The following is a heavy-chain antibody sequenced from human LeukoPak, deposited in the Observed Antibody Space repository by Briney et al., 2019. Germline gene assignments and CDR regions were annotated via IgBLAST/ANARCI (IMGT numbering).Heavy chain of an antibody. Sequence: ASVKVSCKTSGYNFIGYYVHWVRQAPGQGLEWMGWINPRSGSTHFAWKFQGRFNMARDTSISTVYMDMSGLTSDDTAVYFCARSMADYYGSRMLGGAYWGQGTLVTVSS. CDR2: INPRSGST. D-gene: IGHD3-10*01. CDR3: ARSMADYYGSRMLGGAY. J-gene: IGHJ4*02. V-gene: IGHV1-2*02. CDR1: GYNFIGYY.